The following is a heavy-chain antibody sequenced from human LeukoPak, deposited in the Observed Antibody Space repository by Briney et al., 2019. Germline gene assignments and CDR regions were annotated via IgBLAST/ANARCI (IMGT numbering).Heavy chain of an antibody. CDR3: ARDPPVAGTGAFDI. CDR1: GFTVSSNY. D-gene: IGHD6-19*01. J-gene: IGHJ3*02. V-gene: IGHV3-66*01. CDR2: IYSGGST. Sequence: GGSLRLSCAASGFTVSSNYMSWVRQAPGKGLEWVSVIYSGGSTYYADSVKGRFTISRDNSKNTLYLQMNSLRAEDTAVYYCARDPPVAGTGAFDIWGQGTMVTVSS.